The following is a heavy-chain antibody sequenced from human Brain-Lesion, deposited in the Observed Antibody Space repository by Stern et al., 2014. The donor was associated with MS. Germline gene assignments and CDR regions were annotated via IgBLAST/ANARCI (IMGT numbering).Heavy chain of an antibody. CDR1: GYTFTGDY. J-gene: IGHJ4*02. D-gene: IGHD3-22*01. Sequence: VQLVESGAEVKKPGASVKVSCKASGYTFTGDYMHWGRQAPGKGLEWMGWINPKSGGTNYAQKFQGWVTMTRDTSINTAYMELSRLRSDDTAVYYCATYYYDSTGYNDFWGQGTLVTVSS. CDR3: ATYYYDSTGYNDF. CDR2: INPKSGGT. V-gene: IGHV1-2*04.